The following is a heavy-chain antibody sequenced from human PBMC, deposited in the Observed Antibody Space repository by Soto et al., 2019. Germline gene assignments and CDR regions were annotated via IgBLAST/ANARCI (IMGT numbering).Heavy chain of an antibody. Sequence: ASVKVSCKASGYTFTGYYIHWVRQAPGQGLEWMGGINPNSGASNYAQKFQGRVTMTRDTSISTAYMELSRLRSDDTAVYYCARYCSSTSCLFDPWGQGTLVTVS. CDR3: ARYCSSTSCLFDP. J-gene: IGHJ5*02. CDR1: GYTFTGYY. D-gene: IGHD2-2*01. CDR2: INPNSGAS. V-gene: IGHV1-2*02.